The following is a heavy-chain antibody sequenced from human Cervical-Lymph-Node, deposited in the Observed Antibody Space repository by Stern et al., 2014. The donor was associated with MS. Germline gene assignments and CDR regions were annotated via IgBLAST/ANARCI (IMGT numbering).Heavy chain of an antibody. Sequence: VQLVESGAEVKKPGASVKVSCKASGGTFSSYALSWVRQAPGQGLEWKGGIIPIFGTANYAQKFQGRVTITADESTSTAYMELSSLRSEDTAVYYCARGELKEGLVRGMDVWGQGTTVTVSS. V-gene: IGHV1-69*01. CDR3: ARGELKEGLVRGMDV. CDR2: IIPIFGTA. D-gene: IGHD1-26*01. J-gene: IGHJ6*02. CDR1: GGTFSSYA.